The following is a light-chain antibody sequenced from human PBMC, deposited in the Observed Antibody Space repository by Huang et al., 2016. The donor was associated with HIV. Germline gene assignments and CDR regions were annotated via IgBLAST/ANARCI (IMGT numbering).Light chain of an antibody. Sequence: DIQMTQSPSSLSASVGDRVTITCLASQDISNSLAWYQQKPGKAPKLLVFATSRLEVGVPSRFSGGGSGTDYTLTISSLQPEDFATYYCQQYYITPPIAFGQGTRLEIK. CDR3: QQYYITPPIA. J-gene: IGKJ5*01. V-gene: IGKV1-NL1*01. CDR1: QDISNS. CDR2: ATS.